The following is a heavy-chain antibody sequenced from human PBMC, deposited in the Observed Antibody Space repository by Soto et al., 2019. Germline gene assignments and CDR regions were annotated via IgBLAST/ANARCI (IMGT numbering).Heavy chain of an antibody. CDR2: IFSGGST. CDR3: ARVPDPGGRDYLDY. Sequence: EVQLVESGGGLIQPGGSLRLSCAASGFTVSHNYMTWVRQAPGKGLEWVSVIFSGGSTYYGDSVKGRFTISRDISKNMVYLQMNSLRAEDTAVYYCARVPDPGGRDYLDYWGQGTLVTVSS. CDR1: GFTVSHNY. V-gene: IGHV3-53*01. J-gene: IGHJ4*02. D-gene: IGHD3-16*01.